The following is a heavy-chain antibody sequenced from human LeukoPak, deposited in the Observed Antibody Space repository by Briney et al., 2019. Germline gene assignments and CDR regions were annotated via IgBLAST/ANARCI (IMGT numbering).Heavy chain of an antibody. V-gene: IGHV3-9*01. CDR1: GFTFDDYA. D-gene: IGHD6-19*01. CDR2: VTWDSVPI. CDR3: AKNRSGWYYFDY. J-gene: IGHJ4*01. Sequence: PGGSLRLSCAASGFTFDDYAIHWVRQVPGKGLEWVSGVTWDSVPIGYADSVKGRFTISRDSSKNSVYLQMNGLTVEDTAFYYCAKNRSGWYYFDYWGHGTLVTVSS.